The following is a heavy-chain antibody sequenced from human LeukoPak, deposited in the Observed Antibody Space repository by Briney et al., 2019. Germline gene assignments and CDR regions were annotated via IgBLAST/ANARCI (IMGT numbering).Heavy chain of an antibody. D-gene: IGHD4-23*01. V-gene: IGHV3-30-3*01. Sequence: GGSLRLSCAASGFPLRSYTIHWVRQAPGQGLEWVVVISSDGSRKYYADSVKGRFTISRDNSKDTLYLQMNNLRTEDTAVYYCASDPTTVVMDWYFDLWGRGTLVTVSS. J-gene: IGHJ2*01. CDR2: ISSDGSRK. CDR3: ASDPTTVVMDWYFDL. CDR1: GFPLRSYT.